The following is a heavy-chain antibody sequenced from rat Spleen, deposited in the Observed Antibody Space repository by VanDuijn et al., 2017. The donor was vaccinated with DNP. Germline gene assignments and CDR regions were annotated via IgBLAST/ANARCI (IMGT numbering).Heavy chain of an antibody. J-gene: IGHJ2*01. CDR2: INKDSRII. CDR1: GFNFNDYW. D-gene: IGHD1-11*01. CDR3: AKGPNYGGWSDYFDY. V-gene: IGHV4-2*01. Sequence: EVKLVESGGGLVQPGRSLKLSCAASGFNFNDYWMGWVRQAPGKGLEWIGEINKDSRIIKYSPSLKEKLTISRDNAQNTLYLQMSKLGSEDTAIYYCAKGPNYGGWSDYFDYWGQGVMVTVSS.